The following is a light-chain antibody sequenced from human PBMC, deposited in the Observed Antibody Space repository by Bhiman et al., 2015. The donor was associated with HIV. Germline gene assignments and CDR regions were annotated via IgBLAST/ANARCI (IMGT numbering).Light chain of an antibody. CDR2: GNS. CDR1: SSNIGAGYD. CDR3: QSYDSSLSGSWV. J-gene: IGLJ3*02. Sequence: QSVLTQPLSVSGAPGQRVTISCTGSSSNIGAGYDVHWYQQLPGTAPKLLIYGNSNRPSGVPDRFSGSKSGTSASLAIAGLQAEDEAVYYCQSYDSSLSGSWVFGGGTKLTVL. V-gene: IGLV1-40*01.